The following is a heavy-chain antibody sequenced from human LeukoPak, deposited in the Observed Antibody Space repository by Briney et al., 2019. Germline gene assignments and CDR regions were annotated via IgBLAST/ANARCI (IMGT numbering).Heavy chain of an antibody. D-gene: IGHD2-15*01. Sequence: PGGSLRLSCAASGFTFDDYAMQWVRQAPGKGLEWVSLISVDGGSTYYADSVKGRFTISRDNSKNSLYLQMNSLRTEDTALYYCAKARYCSGGSCDTIDYWGQGTLVTVSS. V-gene: IGHV3-43*02. J-gene: IGHJ4*02. CDR2: ISVDGGST. CDR1: GFTFDDYA. CDR3: AKARYCSGGSCDTIDY.